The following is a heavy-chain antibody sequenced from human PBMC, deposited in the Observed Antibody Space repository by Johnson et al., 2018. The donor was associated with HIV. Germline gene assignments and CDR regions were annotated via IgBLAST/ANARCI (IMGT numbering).Heavy chain of an antibody. CDR3: ASEEWELLGDAFDI. CDR2: IKQDGSEK. J-gene: IGHJ3*02. Sequence: EKLVESGGGVVQPGRSLRLSCAASGFTFSSYGMHWVRQAPGKGLEWVANIKQDGSEKYYVDSVKGRFTISRDNAKNSLYLQMNSLRAEDTALYYCASEEWELLGDAFDIWGQGTMVTVSS. D-gene: IGHD1-26*01. CDR1: GFTFSSYG. V-gene: IGHV3-7*03.